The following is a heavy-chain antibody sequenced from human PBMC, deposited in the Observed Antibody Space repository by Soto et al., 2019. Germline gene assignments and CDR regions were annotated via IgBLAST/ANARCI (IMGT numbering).Heavy chain of an antibody. J-gene: IGHJ4*02. CDR1: GGSISISY. CDR3: ARVHWGFDY. CDR2: IYYSGST. D-gene: IGHD7-27*01. V-gene: IGHV4-59*01. Sequence: XVTLSLTCTVSGGSISISYWSWIRQPPGKGLEWIGYIYYSGSTNYNPSLKSRVTISVDTSKKQFSLKLSSVTAADTAVYYCARVHWGFDYWGQGTLVTVSS.